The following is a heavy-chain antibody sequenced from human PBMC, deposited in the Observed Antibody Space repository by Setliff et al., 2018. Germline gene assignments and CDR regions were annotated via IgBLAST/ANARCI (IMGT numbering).Heavy chain of an antibody. D-gene: IGHD1-1*01. CDR2: IYDTGST. CDR3: ARVRNTQNGFFDY. J-gene: IGHJ4*02. CDR1: GASINNSLNY. V-gene: IGHV4-39*07. Sequence: PSETLSLTCTVSGASINNSLNYWAWIRQPPGQGLEWIGLIYDTGSTYYNPSLKSRVTISVDTSKNQFSLKLSSVTAADTAVYYCARVRNTQNGFFDYWSQGTLVTVSS.